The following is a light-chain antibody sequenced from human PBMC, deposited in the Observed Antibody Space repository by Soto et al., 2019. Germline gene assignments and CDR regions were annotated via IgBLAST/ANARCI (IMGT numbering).Light chain of an antibody. J-gene: IGLJ3*02. CDR1: ISDVGFYNY. CDR3: TSYAGYNNPVV. V-gene: IGLV2-8*01. Sequence: QSALTQPPSASGSPGQSVTISCTGTISDVGFYNYLSWYQQHPDKAPQLMIYEVNKRPSGVPDRFSGSKSGNTASLTVSGLQTDDEADYYCTSYAGYNNPVVFGGGTKLSVL. CDR2: EVN.